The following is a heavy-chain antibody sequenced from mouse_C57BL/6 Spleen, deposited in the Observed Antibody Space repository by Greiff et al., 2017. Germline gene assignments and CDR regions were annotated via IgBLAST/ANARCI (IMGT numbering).Heavy chain of an antibody. Sequence: EVKLVESGGGLVKPGGSLKLSCAASGFTFSSYTMSWVRQTPEKRLEWVATISGGGGNTYYPDSVKGRFTISRDNAKNTLYLQMSSMTSEDTALYYCARHGNYPSYYAMDYWGQGTSLTVSS. CDR1: GFTFSSYT. V-gene: IGHV5-9*01. J-gene: IGHJ4*01. CDR3: ARHGNYPSYYAMDY. CDR2: ISGGGGNT. D-gene: IGHD2-1*01.